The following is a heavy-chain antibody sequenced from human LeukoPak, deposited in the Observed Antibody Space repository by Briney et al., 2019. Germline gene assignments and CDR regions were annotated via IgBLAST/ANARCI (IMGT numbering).Heavy chain of an antibody. CDR2: IYYSGST. V-gene: IGHV4-59*01. D-gene: IGHD6-13*01. J-gene: IGHJ5*02. CDR1: GGSISSYY. Sequence: SETLSLTCTVSGGSISSYYWSWLRQPPGKGLEWLGYIYYSGSTNYNPSLKSRVTISVDTSKNQFSLRLSSVTAADTAVYYCARGSSWEYNWFDPWGQGTLVTVSS. CDR3: ARGSSWEYNWFDP.